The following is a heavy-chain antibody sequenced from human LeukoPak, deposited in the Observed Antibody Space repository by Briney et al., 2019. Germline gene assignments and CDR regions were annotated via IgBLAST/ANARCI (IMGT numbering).Heavy chain of an antibody. D-gene: IGHD6-19*01. CDR1: GFTFDDYA. V-gene: IGHV3-9*01. CDR3: AKDRGYSSGGYYYYYGMDV. J-gene: IGHJ6*02. Sequence: PGGSLRLSCAASGFTFDDYAMHWVRQAPGKGLEWVSGISWNSGSIGYADSVKGRFTISRDNAKNSLYLQMNSLRAEDTALYYCAKDRGYSSGGYYYYYGMDVWGQGTTVTVSS. CDR2: ISWNSGSI.